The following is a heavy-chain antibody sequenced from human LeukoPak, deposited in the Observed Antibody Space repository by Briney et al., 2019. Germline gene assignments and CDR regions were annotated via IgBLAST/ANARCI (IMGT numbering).Heavy chain of an antibody. CDR3: ARSGRGGAFDI. CDR2: IYSEGSRT. J-gene: IGHJ3*02. CDR1: GFPFSSYS. D-gene: IGHD1-26*01. Sequence: GGSLRLSCAASGFPFSSYSMNWVRQAPGKGLEWVSRIYSEGSRTTYADSVRGRFTISGDNAKNTLYLQMNSLRADDTAVYYCARSGRGGAFDIWGQGTMVTVSS. V-gene: IGHV3-74*01.